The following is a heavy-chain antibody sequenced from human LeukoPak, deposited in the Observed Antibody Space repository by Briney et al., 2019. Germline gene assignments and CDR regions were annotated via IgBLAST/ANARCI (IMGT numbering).Heavy chain of an antibody. V-gene: IGHV1-69*05. CDR2: IIPAFGTT. Sequence: ASVKVSCKASGFSSYAISWVRQAPGQGLEWMGGIIPAFGTTNYAQKFQGRVTVTTDESTSTVYMELRGLRFEDTAVYYCAKADYGEYYYMDVWGKGTTVTVSS. CDR3: AKADYGEYYYMDV. D-gene: IGHD4-17*01. CDR1: GFSSYA. J-gene: IGHJ6*03.